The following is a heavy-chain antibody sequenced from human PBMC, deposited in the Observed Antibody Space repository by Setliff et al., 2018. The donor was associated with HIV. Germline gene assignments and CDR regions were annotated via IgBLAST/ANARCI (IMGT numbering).Heavy chain of an antibody. CDR1: GGTFSSYA. D-gene: IGHD6-13*01. CDR3: ARDKGIREAASLDY. J-gene: IGHJ4*02. CDR2: IIPIFGTA. V-gene: IGHV1-69*13. Sequence: GASVKVSCKASGGTFSSYAISWVRQAPGQGLEWMGGIIPIFGTANYAQKFQGRVTITADESTSTAYMALSSLRSEDTAMYYCARDKGIREAASLDYWGQGSLVTVSS.